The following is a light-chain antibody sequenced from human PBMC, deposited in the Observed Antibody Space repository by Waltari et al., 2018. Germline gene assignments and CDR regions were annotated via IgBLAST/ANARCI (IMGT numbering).Light chain of an antibody. Sequence: SIMLSQPPSMSVAPGQTARITCGGNNIESESVHWYQQKPGQAPLVVRYDDSARPPGIPRRFSGSNSGNKATLTISRVEAGDEADYYCQLWDTSNDRVVFGGGT. CDR3: QLWDTSNDRVV. J-gene: IGLJ3*02. CDR2: DDS. CDR1: NIESES. V-gene: IGLV3-21*02.